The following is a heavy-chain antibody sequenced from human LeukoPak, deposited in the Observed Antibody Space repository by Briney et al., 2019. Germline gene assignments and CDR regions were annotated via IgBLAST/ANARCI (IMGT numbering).Heavy chain of an antibody. J-gene: IGHJ3*02. CDR1: GFTFSSYS. D-gene: IGHD1-1*01. CDR3: ARNEEDAFDI. CDR2: ISSSSSYI. V-gene: IGHV3-21*01. Sequence: PGGSLRPSCAASGFTFSSYSMNWVRQAPGKGLEWVSSISSSSSYIYYADSVKGRFTISRDNAKNSLYLQMNSLRAEDTAVYYCARNEEDAFDIWGQGTMVTVSS.